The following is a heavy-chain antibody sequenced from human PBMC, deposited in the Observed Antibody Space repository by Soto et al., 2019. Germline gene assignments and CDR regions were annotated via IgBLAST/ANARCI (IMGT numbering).Heavy chain of an antibody. CDR3: AKDLGELEPHWNWLDP. J-gene: IGHJ5*02. D-gene: IGHD1-1*01. V-gene: IGHV3-30*18. Sequence: GGSLRLSCAASGFTFSSYGMHWVRQAPGKGLEWVAVISYDGSNKYYADSVKGRFTISRDNSKNTLYLQMNSLRAEDTAVYYCAKDLGELEPHWNWLDPWGQGTLVTVSS. CDR1: GFTFSSYG. CDR2: ISYDGSNK.